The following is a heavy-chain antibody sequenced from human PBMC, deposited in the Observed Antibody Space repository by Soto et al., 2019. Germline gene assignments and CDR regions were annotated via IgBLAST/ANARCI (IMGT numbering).Heavy chain of an antibody. Sequence: GGSLRLSCAASGFTFSNYAMTWVRQGPGKGLEWFSAISGSGGSAYYADSVKGRFTISRDNSKNTLYLQMNSLRADDSGVYYCAKDPYSGVLVPVAIGFDPWGPGTLVTVSS. V-gene: IGHV3-23*01. CDR2: ISGSGGSA. CDR1: GFTFSNYA. J-gene: IGHJ5*02. CDR3: AKDPYSGVLVPVAIGFDP. D-gene: IGHD2-2*01.